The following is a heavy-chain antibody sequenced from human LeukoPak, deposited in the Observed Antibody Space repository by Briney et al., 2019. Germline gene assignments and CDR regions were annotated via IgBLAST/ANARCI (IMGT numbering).Heavy chain of an antibody. V-gene: IGHV4-59*01. CDR3: ARYIVSYPHDAFDI. CDR2: IYYSGGT. J-gene: IGHJ3*02. CDR1: GGSISSYY. D-gene: IGHD1-26*01. Sequence: SETLSLTCTVSGGSISSYYWSWIRQPPAKGLEWIGYIYYSGGTSYNPSLKSRVTISVDTSKKQFSLKLSSVTAADTAFYYCARYIVSYPHDAFDIWGQGTMVTVSS.